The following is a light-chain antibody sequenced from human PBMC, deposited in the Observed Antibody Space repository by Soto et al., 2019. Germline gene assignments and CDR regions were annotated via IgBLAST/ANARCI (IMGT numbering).Light chain of an antibody. J-gene: IGKJ5*01. CDR1: QSISTW. Sequence: DIQITQSPSTLYASVGDRVTITCRASQSISTWLAWYQQKPGKAPNLLIYKASSLESGVPSRFSGSGSGTEFTLTISSLQPDDFPTYYCQHYNSYPTTFGQGTRLEIK. CDR3: QHYNSYPTT. V-gene: IGKV1-5*03. CDR2: KAS.